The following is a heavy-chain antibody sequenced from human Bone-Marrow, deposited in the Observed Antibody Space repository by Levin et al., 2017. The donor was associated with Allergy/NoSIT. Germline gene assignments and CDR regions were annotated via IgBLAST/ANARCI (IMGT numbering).Heavy chain of an antibody. CDR3: STPTGDFWSGYHF. CDR2: FDPEDGER. Sequence: ASVKVSCKVAGYTLTELSIHWVRQAPGKGLEWMGGFDPEDGERKYAEKFQGRVTMTDDTSTDTAYMELSSLGSDDTAVYYCSTPTGDFWSGYHFWGQGTPVTVSS. CDR1: GYTLTELS. J-gene: IGHJ4*02. D-gene: IGHD3-3*01. V-gene: IGHV1-24*01.